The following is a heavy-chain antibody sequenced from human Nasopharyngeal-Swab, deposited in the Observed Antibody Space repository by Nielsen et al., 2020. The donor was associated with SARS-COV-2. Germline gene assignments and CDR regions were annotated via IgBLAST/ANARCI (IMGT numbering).Heavy chain of an antibody. V-gene: IGHV3-73*01. Sequence: VRQMPGKGLEWVGRIRSKANSYAIAYAASVKGRFTISRDDSKNTAYLQMNSLKTEDTAVYYCTSIGPGYSGYDWGYVGYWGQGTLVTVSS. D-gene: IGHD5-12*01. CDR2: IRSKANSYAI. J-gene: IGHJ4*02. CDR3: TSIGPGYSGYDWGYVGY.